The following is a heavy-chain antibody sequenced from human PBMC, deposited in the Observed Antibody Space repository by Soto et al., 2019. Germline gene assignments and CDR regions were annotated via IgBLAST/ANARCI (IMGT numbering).Heavy chain of an antibody. Sequence: ASVKISCKASGYNFINYGITWVRQAPGQGLEWMGWIRVHNGNTNYAQKLQGRVTMTTDTSTSTAYMELRSLRSDDTAVYYCVRDLDGSGSYYTDYRGPGTLVTV. V-gene: IGHV1-18*01. CDR3: VRDLDGSGSYYTDY. D-gene: IGHD3-10*01. J-gene: IGHJ4*02. CDR2: IRVHNGNT. CDR1: GYNFINYG.